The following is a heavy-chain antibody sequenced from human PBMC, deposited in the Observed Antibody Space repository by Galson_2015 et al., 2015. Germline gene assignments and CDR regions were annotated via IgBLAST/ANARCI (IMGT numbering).Heavy chain of an antibody. CDR2: ISSCSSYI. D-gene: IGHD2-2*01. CDR3: AKADGVVVPAAMQYYGMDV. V-gene: IGHV3-21*04. CDR1: GFTFSSYS. Sequence: SLRLSCAASGFTFSSYSMNWVRQAPGKGLEWVSSISSCSSYIYYADSVKGRFTISRDNSKNTLYLQMNSLRAEDTAVYYCAKADGVVVPAAMQYYGMDVWGQGTTVTVSS. J-gene: IGHJ6*02.